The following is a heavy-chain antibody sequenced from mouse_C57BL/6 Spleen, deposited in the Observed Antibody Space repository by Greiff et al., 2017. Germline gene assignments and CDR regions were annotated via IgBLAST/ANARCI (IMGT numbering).Heavy chain of an antibody. CDR1: GYTFTDYE. CDR3: TRYIGAWFAY. Sequence: VQLKESGAELVRPGASVTLSCKASGYTFTDYEMHWVKQTPVHGLEWIGAIDPETGGTAYNQKFKGKAILTADKSSSTAYMELRSLTSEDSAVYYCTRYIGAWFAYWGQGTLVTVSA. J-gene: IGHJ3*01. CDR2: IDPETGGT. D-gene: IGHD1-3*01. V-gene: IGHV1-15*01.